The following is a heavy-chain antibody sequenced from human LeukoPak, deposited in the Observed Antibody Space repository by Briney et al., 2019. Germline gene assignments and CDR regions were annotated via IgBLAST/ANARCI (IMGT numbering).Heavy chain of an antibody. D-gene: IGHD7-27*01. CDR2: MNPNSGNT. CDR3: TRGPRNWGFDC. Sequence: ASVKVSCKASEYTFTNYDFNWVRQATGQGLEWMGRMNPNSGNTGYAQKFQGRVTMTRSTSISTAYMELSSLTSEDTAIYYCTRGPRNWGFDCWGQGTLATVSS. CDR1: EYTFTNYD. J-gene: IGHJ4*02. V-gene: IGHV1-8*01.